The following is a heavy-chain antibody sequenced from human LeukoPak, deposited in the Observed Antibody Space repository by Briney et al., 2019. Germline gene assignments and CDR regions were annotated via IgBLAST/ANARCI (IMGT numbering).Heavy chain of an antibody. CDR2: ISYDGSNK. CDR3: ARGNYYDSSGYYNSWFDP. J-gene: IGHJ5*02. Sequence: GGSLRLSCAASGFTFSSYAVHWVRQAPGKGLEWVAVISYDGSNKYYADSVKGRFTISRDNSKNTLYLQMNSLRAEDTAVYYCARGNYYDSSGYYNSWFDPWGQGTLVTVSS. V-gene: IGHV3-30-3*01. CDR1: GFTFSSYA. D-gene: IGHD3-22*01.